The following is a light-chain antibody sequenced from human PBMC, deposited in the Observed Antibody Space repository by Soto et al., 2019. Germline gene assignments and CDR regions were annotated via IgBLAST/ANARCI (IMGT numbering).Light chain of an antibody. CDR2: YAS. Sequence: EVVMTQSPATLSVSPGERVTLSCSASQTVHSNLAWYQQRPGQAPSLLISYASTRATGIPARFSGSGSGTEFTLTISSLQSEDSGVYYCQHYSNWPPTFGPGTKVEI. V-gene: IGKV3-15*01. CDR3: QHYSNWPPT. J-gene: IGKJ3*01. CDR1: QTVHSN.